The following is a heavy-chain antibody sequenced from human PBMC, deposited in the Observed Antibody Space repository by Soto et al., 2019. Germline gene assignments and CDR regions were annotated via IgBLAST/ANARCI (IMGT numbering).Heavy chain of an antibody. CDR2: INACNGNT. CDR3: ARVVYYYDSSGYYPFDY. CDR1: GYTFTSYA. D-gene: IGHD3-22*01. J-gene: IGHJ4*02. Sequence: ASVKVSCKASGYTFTSYAMHWVRQAPGQRLEWMGWINACNGNTKYSQKFQGRVTITRDTSASTAYMELSSLRSEDTAVYYCARVVYYYDSSGYYPFDYWGQGTLVTVSS. V-gene: IGHV1-3*01.